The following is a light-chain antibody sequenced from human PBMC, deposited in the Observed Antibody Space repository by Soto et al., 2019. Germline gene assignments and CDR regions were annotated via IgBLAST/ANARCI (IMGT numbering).Light chain of an antibody. CDR1: QGVSSNY. J-gene: IGKJ1*01. Sequence: EIVLTQSPGTLSLSPGERATLSCRASQGVSSNYLAWYQQKSGQAPRLLLYGTSSRATGIPERFSGSGSGTYFTLTISRLEPEDFAVYYCQHYGSSRTFGQGTKVEIK. CDR3: QHYGSSRT. V-gene: IGKV3-20*01. CDR2: GTS.